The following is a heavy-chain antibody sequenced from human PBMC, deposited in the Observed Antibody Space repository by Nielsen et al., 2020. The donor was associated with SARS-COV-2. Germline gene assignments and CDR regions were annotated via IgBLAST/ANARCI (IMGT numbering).Heavy chain of an antibody. D-gene: IGHD3-16*02. J-gene: IGHJ4*02. V-gene: IGHV4-39*07. CDR2: VS. CDR3: ARGRGMGALSFSFDF. CDR1: GGSISRSGHY. Sequence: SETLSLTCSVSGGSISRSGHYWGWIRQPPGKGLEWIGSVSYYNPSLQSRVTISIDRSRNQFSLKVTSVTAADTAVYYCARGRGMGALSFSFDFWGQGTLVTVSS.